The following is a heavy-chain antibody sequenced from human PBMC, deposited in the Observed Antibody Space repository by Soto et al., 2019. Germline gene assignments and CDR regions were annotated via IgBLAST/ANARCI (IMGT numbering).Heavy chain of an antibody. CDR3: VVWDYDDNSVDH. J-gene: IGHJ4*01. CDR2: INIQNSNT. D-gene: IGHD3-22*01. V-gene: IGHV1-18*01. Sequence: QLVQSGPEVKKPGASMTVSCQTSGYVFTAHGISWVRQAPGQGPERMGWINIQNSNTNYPDKFQGRLTITTDTTTSTAYMELMNLRSEDTAVYYCVVWDYDDNSVDHCGHVPLVAVSS. CDR1: GYVFTAHG.